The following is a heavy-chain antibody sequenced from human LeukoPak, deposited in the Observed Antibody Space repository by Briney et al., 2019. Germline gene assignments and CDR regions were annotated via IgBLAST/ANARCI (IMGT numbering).Heavy chain of an antibody. V-gene: IGHV3-9*01. CDR2: ISWNSGSI. CDR3: AKDFRSSGYDFDY. J-gene: IGHJ4*02. CDR1: GFTFDDYA. D-gene: IGHD5-12*01. Sequence: PGGSLRLSCAASGFTFDDYAMHWVRQAPGKGLEWVSGISWNSGSIGYADSVKGRFTISRDNAKNSLYLQMNSLRAEDTALYYCAKDFRSSGYDFDYWGQGTLVTVSS.